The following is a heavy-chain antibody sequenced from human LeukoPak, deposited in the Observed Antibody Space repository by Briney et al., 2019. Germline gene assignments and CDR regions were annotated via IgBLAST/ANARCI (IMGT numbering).Heavy chain of an antibody. Sequence: PGGSLRLSCAASGLTGSHNYVSWVRQAPGKGLEWVSAIHTSGDTCYADSVKGRFTISRDTSKNTLYLQINSLRVEDTAVYYCIVFGDSNHWGQGTLLTVSS. CDR1: GLTGSHNY. J-gene: IGHJ5*02. D-gene: IGHD4-17*01. CDR3: IVFGDSNH. CDR2: IHTSGDT. V-gene: IGHV3-53*01.